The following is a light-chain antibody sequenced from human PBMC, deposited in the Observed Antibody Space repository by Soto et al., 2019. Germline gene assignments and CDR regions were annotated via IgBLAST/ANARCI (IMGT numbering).Light chain of an antibody. J-gene: IGLJ2*01. CDR2: KNN. V-gene: IGLV1-44*01. Sequence: QSVLAQPPSASGTPGQRVTISCSGSSSNVGSNSVNWYQKLPGTPPKLLIYKNNHRPSGVPDRFPGSKSGTSASLAISGLHSEDEADYFCAACDDILSGVIFGGGTKVTVL. CDR1: SSNVGSNS. CDR3: AACDDILSGVI.